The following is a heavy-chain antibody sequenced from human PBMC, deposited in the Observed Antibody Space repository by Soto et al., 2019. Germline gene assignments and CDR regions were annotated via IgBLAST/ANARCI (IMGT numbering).Heavy chain of an antibody. V-gene: IGHV1-2*04. CDR1: GYTFTAYY. CDR2: INPNSGGT. J-gene: IGHJ6*02. Sequence: ASVKVSCKASGYTFTAYYMHWVRQAPGQGLEWMGWINPNSGGTNYEQKFQGWVTMTGDTSISTAYMELSRLRSDDTAVYYCARNNYYGSGSYYDYGMDVWGQGTTVTVSS. CDR3: ARNNYYGSGSYYDYGMDV. D-gene: IGHD3-10*01.